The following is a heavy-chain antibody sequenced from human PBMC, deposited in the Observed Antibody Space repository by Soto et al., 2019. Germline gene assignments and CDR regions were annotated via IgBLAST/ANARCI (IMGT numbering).Heavy chain of an antibody. CDR1: GSDFSTYS. Sequence: PGGSLRLSCRASGSDFSTYSMNWVRQAPGQGLEWIAYVSLDSDSIQYADSVKGRFTISRDDADNSLYLQMDSLRDEDTATYYCARLYYGYVWGQGTTVRVSS. CDR2: VSLDSDSI. CDR3: ARLYYGYV. V-gene: IGHV3-48*02. J-gene: IGHJ6*02. D-gene: IGHD3-3*01.